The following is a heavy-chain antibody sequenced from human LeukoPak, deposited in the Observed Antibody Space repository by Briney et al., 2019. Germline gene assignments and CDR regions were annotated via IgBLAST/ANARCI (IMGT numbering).Heavy chain of an antibody. Sequence: ASVKVSCKASGYTFTGYYMHWVRQAPGQGLEWMGWINPNSGGTNYAQKFQGRVTMTRDTSISTAYMELSRLRSDDTAVYYCARDGGSFHPHNFDYWGQGTLVTVSS. D-gene: IGHD1-26*01. CDR3: ARDGGSFHPHNFDY. V-gene: IGHV1-2*02. J-gene: IGHJ4*02. CDR1: GYTFTGYY. CDR2: INPNSGGT.